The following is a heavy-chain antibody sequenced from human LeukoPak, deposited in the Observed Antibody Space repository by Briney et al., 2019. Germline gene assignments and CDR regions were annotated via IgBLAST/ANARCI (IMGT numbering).Heavy chain of an antibody. V-gene: IGHV3-23*01. Sequence: GGSLRLSCAASGFTFSSYSMNWVRQAPGKGLEWVSAISGSGGSTYYADSVKGRFTISRDNSKNTLYLQMNSLRAEDTAVYYCARLAWSTTDYWGQGTLVTVSS. J-gene: IGHJ4*02. CDR2: ISGSGGST. D-gene: IGHD3-3*01. CDR3: ARLAWSTTDY. CDR1: GFTFSSYS.